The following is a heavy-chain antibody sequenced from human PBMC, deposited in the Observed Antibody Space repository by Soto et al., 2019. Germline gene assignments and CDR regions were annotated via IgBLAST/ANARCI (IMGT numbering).Heavy chain of an antibody. CDR3: ARDGDPGTAFWSGPLGGGRFDP. CDR1: GGTFGNTA. V-gene: IGHV1-69*12. CDR2: IVPMFGTA. J-gene: IGHJ5*02. Sequence: QVQLVQSGAEVKKPGSSVNVSCKTSGGTFGNTAVTWVRQAPGQGLEWMGGIVPMFGTANYAQKFQGRVTSTADESTNTVYMELSSLRSDDTAVYYCARDGDPGTAFWSGPLGGGRFDPWGQGTLVTVSS. D-gene: IGHD3-3*01.